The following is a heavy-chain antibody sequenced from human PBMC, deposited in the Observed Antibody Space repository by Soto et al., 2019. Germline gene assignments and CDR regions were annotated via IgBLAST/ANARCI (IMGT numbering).Heavy chain of an antibody. D-gene: IGHD6-13*01. CDR1: GGTFSSYA. V-gene: IGHV1-69*06. Sequence: KVSCKASGGTFSSYAISWVRQAPGQGLEWMGGIIPIFGTANYAQKFQGRVTITADKSTSTAYMELSSLRSEDTAVYYCARDPIAAADYYYYGMDVWGQGTTVTVSS. CDR3: ARDPIAAADYYYYGMDV. J-gene: IGHJ6*02. CDR2: IIPIFGTA.